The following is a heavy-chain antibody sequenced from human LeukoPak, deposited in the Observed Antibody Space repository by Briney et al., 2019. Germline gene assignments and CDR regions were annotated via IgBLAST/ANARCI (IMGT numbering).Heavy chain of an antibody. CDR1: GGTFSSYA. CDR3: ARAPGDRSATFYFDY. D-gene: IGHD3-10*01. J-gene: IGHJ4*02. CDR2: IIPIFGTA. Sequence: GASVKVSCKASGGTFSSYAISWVRQAPGQGLEWMGGIIPIFGTANYAQKFQGRVTITTDESTSTAYMELSSLRSEDTAVYYCARAPGDRSATFYFDYWGQGTLVTVSS. V-gene: IGHV1-69*05.